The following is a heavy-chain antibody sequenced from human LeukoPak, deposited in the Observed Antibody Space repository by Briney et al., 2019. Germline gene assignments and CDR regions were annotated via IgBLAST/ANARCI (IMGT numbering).Heavy chain of an antibody. J-gene: IGHJ4*02. V-gene: IGHV3-21*01. D-gene: IGHD3-10*01. CDR1: GFTFSSYS. Sequence: GGSLRLSCAAFGFTFSSYSMNWVRQAPGKGLEWVSSISSSSSYIYYADSVKGRFTISRDNAKNSLYLQMNSLRAEDTAVYYCARDMTNYYGSGSYYLDGGYWGQGTLVTVSS. CDR3: ARDMTNYYGSGSYYLDGGY. CDR2: ISSSSSYI.